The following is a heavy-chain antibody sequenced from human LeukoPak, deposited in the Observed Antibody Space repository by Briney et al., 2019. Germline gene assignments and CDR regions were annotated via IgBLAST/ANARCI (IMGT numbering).Heavy chain of an antibody. CDR2: IRYDGSNK. J-gene: IGHJ3*02. Sequence: PGGSLRLSCAASGFTFSSYGMHWVRQAPGKGLEWVAFIRYDGSNKYYADSVKGRFTTSRDNSKNTLYLQMNSLRAEDTAVYYCAKDELLEVTETPFDAFDIWGQGTMVTVSS. CDR3: AKDELLEVTETPFDAFDI. V-gene: IGHV3-30*02. D-gene: IGHD3-3*01. CDR1: GFTFSSYG.